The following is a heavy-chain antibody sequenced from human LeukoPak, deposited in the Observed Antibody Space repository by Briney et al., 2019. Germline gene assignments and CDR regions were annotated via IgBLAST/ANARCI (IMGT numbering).Heavy chain of an antibody. J-gene: IGHJ5*02. V-gene: IGHV4-59*01. D-gene: IGHD4-17*01. Sequence: SETLSLTCTVSGGSMNNYYWSWIRQAPGKGLEWIGYISDSGSTNYNPSLRSRVTISVDTSKNQFSLKLSSVTAADTALYYCARYDYGDCWFDPWGQGTLVTVSS. CDR3: ARYDYGDCWFDP. CDR2: ISDSGST. CDR1: GGSMNNYY.